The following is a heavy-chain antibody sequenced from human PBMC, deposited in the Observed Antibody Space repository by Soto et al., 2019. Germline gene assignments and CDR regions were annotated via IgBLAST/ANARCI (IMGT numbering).Heavy chain of an antibody. J-gene: IGHJ2*01. CDR1: SINNNDYY. CDR2: VYYSGST. D-gene: IGHD3-22*01. V-gene: IGHV4-30-4*01. CDR3: ARMSYYYDKWYFDL. Sequence: SINNNDYYWNLIRQTPGKGLEWIGYVYYSGSTYYIPSLKSRLSMSVDTSKNQFSLKLSSVTAADTAIYYCARMSYYYDKWYFDLWGRGTLVTVSS.